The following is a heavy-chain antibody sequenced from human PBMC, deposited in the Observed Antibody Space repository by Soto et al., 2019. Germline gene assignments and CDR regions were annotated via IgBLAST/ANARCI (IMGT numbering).Heavy chain of an antibody. CDR2: IIPIFGTA. CDR3: ARAIYDFWSGYYITSPPDYYYGMDV. J-gene: IGHJ6*02. D-gene: IGHD3-3*01. V-gene: IGHV1-69*13. CDR1: GGTFSSYA. Sequence: SVKVSCKASGGTFSSYAISWVRQAPGQGLEWMGGIIPIFGTANYAQKFQGRVTITADESTSTAYMELSSLRPEDTAVYYCARAIYDFWSGYYITSPPDYYYGMDVWGQGTTVTVSS.